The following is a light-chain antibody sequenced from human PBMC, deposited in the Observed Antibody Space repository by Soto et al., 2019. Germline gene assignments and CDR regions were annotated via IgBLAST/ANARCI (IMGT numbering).Light chain of an antibody. Sequence: DIVMTHSPATLSVSTGDSATLSCMASQSVTSNLAWYQHKTGQAPRLLIYSSSTRAAGIPARFGGSGYGTEFNLTISSLQSEDFAVYYCQQYNNWPRTFGQGTKVDIK. V-gene: IGKV3-15*01. CDR2: SSS. J-gene: IGKJ1*01. CDR1: QSVTSN. CDR3: QQYNNWPRT.